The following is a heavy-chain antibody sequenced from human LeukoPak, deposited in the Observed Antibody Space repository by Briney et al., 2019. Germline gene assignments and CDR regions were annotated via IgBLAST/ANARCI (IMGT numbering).Heavy chain of an antibody. CDR3: ARVVAAAGSDY. V-gene: IGHV3-21*01. Sequence: GGSLRLSCGASGFTFSSYSMNWVRQAPGKGLEWVSSISSSSSYIYYADSVKGRFTISRDNAKNSLYLQMNSLRAEDTAVYYCARVVAAAGSDYWGQGTLVTVSS. D-gene: IGHD6-13*01. CDR1: GFTFSSYS. CDR2: ISSSSSYI. J-gene: IGHJ4*02.